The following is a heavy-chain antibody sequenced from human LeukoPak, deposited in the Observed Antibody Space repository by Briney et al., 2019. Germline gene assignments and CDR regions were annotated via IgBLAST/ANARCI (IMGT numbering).Heavy chain of an antibody. Sequence: SQTLSLTCAISGDSVSSNSAAWNWIRQSPSRGLEWLGRTYYRSKWYNDYAVSVKSRITINPDTSKNQFSLQLNSVTPEDTAVYYCVRGTIDCSGGSCEYYFDYWGQGTLVTVSS. D-gene: IGHD2-15*01. V-gene: IGHV6-1*01. CDR1: GDSVSSNSAA. J-gene: IGHJ4*02. CDR3: VRGTIDCSGGSCEYYFDY. CDR2: TYYRSKWYN.